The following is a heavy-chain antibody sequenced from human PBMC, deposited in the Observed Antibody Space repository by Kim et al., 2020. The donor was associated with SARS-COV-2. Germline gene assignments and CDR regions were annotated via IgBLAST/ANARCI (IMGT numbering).Heavy chain of an antibody. D-gene: IGHD3-10*01. Sequence: GGSLRLSCAASGFTFSSYGMHWVRQAPGKGLEWVAVISYDGSNKYYADSVKGRFTISRDNSKNTLYLQMNSLRAEDTAVYYCAKVKDGSGILMDVWGQGTTVTVSS. J-gene: IGHJ6*02. CDR2: ISYDGSNK. V-gene: IGHV3-30*18. CDR1: GFTFSSYG. CDR3: AKVKDGSGILMDV.